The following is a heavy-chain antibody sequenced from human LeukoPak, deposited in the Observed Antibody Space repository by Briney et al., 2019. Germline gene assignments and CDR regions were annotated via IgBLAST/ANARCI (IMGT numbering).Heavy chain of an antibody. J-gene: IGHJ4*02. CDR2: ISWNSGSI. CDR3: AKDLGYCSSTSCYTFSGFDY. V-gene: IGHV3-9*03. D-gene: IGHD2-2*02. CDR1: GFTFDNYA. Sequence: SLRLSCAASGFTFDNYAMHWGRQAPGKGLEWVSGISWNSGSIGYADSVKGRFTISRDNAKNSLYLQMNSLRAEDMALYYCAKDLGYCSSTSCYTFSGFDYWGQGTLVTASS.